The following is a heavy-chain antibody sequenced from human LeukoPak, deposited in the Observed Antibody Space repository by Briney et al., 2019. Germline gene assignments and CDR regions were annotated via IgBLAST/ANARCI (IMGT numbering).Heavy chain of an antibody. CDR2: ISYDGSNK. CDR1: GFTFSSSG. J-gene: IGHJ4*02. V-gene: IGHV3-30*18. Sequence: GRPLRLSCAASGFTFSSSGMHWVRQGPAEGLGWVAVISYDGSNKYYADSVKGRFTISRDNSKNKLYLQMNSLRAGDTAVYYCAKDSYDRSGYYYYYFAYWGQGTQVTVSS. D-gene: IGHD3-22*01. CDR3: AKDSYDRSGYYYYYFAY.